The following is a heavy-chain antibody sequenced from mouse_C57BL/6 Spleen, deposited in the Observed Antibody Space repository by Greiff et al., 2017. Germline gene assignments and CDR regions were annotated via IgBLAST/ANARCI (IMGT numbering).Heavy chain of an antibody. CDR1: GFTFSSYT. V-gene: IGHV5-9*01. CDR2: ISGGGGNT. CDR3: ARGDGSRRYYAMDY. D-gene: IGHD1-1*01. J-gene: IGHJ4*01. Sequence: EVQVVESGGGLVKPGGSLKLSCAASGFTFSSYTMSWVRQTPEKRLEWVATISGGGGNTYYPDSVKGRFTISRDNAKNTLYLQMSSLRSEDTALYYCARGDGSRRYYAMDYWGQGTSVTVS.